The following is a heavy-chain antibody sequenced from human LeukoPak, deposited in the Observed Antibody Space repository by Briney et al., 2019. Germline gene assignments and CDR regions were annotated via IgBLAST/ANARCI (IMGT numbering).Heavy chain of an antibody. CDR2: IYHSGST. CDR3: ARFCNYYDSSGYYYGFDP. Sequence: SETLSLTCTVSGGSISSYYWSWIRQPPGKGLEWIGYIYHSGSTNYNPSLKSRVTISVDTSKNQFSLKLSSVTAADTAVYYCARFCNYYDSSGYYYGFDPWGQGTLVTVSS. V-gene: IGHV4-59*01. D-gene: IGHD3-22*01. J-gene: IGHJ5*02. CDR1: GGSISSYY.